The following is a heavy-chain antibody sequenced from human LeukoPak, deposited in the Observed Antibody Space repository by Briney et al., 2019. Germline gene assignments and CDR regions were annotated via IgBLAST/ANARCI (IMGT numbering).Heavy chain of an antibody. CDR3: ARRVTGYFFDY. CDR1: GYSISSGYY. V-gene: IGHV4-38-2*02. J-gene: IGHJ4*02. CDR2: IYYSGST. D-gene: IGHD1-14*01. Sequence: SETLSLTCTVSGYSISSGYYWGWIRQPPGKGLEWIGSIYYSGSTYYNPSLKSRVTISVDTSKNQFSLKLSSVTAADTAVYYCARRVTGYFFDYWGQGTLVTVSS.